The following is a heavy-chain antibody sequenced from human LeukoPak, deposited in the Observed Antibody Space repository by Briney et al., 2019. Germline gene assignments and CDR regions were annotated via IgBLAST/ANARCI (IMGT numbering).Heavy chain of an antibody. J-gene: IGHJ4*02. CDR3: ARQYSGSVAFDY. CDR1: GFSFSSYN. Sequence: GGSLRLSCAASGFSFSSYNMNWVRQAPGKGLEWVSFISTSSSFIYYADSVKGRFTISRDNAKNALYLQINSLRAEDTAVYYCARQYSGSVAFDYWGQGTLVTVSS. D-gene: IGHD5-12*01. V-gene: IGHV3-21*01. CDR2: ISTSSSFI.